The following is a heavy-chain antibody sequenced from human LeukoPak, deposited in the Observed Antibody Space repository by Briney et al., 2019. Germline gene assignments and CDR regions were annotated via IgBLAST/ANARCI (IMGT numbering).Heavy chain of an antibody. CDR1: GFTFDDYA. CDR3: AKDSGSYYSVIDY. CDR2: ISWNSGSI. Sequence: GGSLRLSCAASGFTFDDYAMHWVRQAPGEGLEWVSGISWNSGSIGYADSVKGRFTISRDNAKNSLYLQMNSLRAEDTALYYCAKDSGSYYSVIDYWGQGTLVTVSS. J-gene: IGHJ4*02. D-gene: IGHD1-26*01. V-gene: IGHV3-9*01.